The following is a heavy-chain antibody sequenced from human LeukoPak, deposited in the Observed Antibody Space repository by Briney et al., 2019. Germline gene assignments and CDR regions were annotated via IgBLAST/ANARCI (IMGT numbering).Heavy chain of an antibody. CDR3: ARLSYYYDSIIDY. J-gene: IGHJ4*02. V-gene: IGHV5-51*01. D-gene: IGHD3-22*01. Sequence: GESLKISCKGSGYSFTSYWIGWVRQMPGKGLEWMGIIYPGDSDARYSPSFQGQVTISADKPISTAYLQWSSLKASDTPMYYCARLSYYYDSIIDYWGQGTLVTVSS. CDR2: IYPGDSDA. CDR1: GYSFTSYW.